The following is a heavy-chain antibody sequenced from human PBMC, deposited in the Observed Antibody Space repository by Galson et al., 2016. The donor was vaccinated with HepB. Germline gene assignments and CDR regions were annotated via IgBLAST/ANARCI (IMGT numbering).Heavy chain of an antibody. J-gene: IGHJ4*02. D-gene: IGHD2-2*01. CDR2: ISYDGSNK. Sequence: SLRLSCAVSGFTFSSYGIHWVRQAPGKGLEWVAVISYDGSNKKYADSVKGRFTISRDNSKKTLYLQMNSLRAEDTAVYYCAKDGRIYCSSASCHDHFHYWGQGTLVTVSS. CDR1: GFTFSSYG. CDR3: AKDGRIYCSSASCHDHFHY. V-gene: IGHV3-30*18.